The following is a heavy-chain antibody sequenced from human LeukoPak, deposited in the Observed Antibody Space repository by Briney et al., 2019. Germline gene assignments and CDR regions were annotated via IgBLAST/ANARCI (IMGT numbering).Heavy chain of an antibody. D-gene: IGHD1-26*01. J-gene: IGHJ3*02. CDR3: AKDLNSGPRDI. Sequence: GGSLRLSCAASGFTFSSYGMHWVRQAPGKGLEWVAVISYDGSNKYYADSVKGRFTISRDNSKNTLYLQVNSLRAEDTAVYYCAKDLNSGPRDIWGQGTMVTVSS. CDR2: ISYDGSNK. V-gene: IGHV3-30*18. CDR1: GFTFSSYG.